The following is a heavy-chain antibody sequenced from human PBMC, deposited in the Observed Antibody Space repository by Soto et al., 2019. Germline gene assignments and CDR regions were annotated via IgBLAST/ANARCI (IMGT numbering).Heavy chain of an antibody. J-gene: IGHJ4*02. CDR3: ARDLAPYGPMGY. CDR1: GGTFSSYA. CDR2: IIPIFGTV. Sequence: QVQLVQSGAEVKKPGSSVKVSCKASGGTFSSYAISWVRQAPGQGLEWMGGIIPIFGTVNYAQKFQGRVTITADESTSTAYMELSSLRSEDTAVYCCARDLAPYGPMGYWGQGTLVTVSS. D-gene: IGHD3-10*01. V-gene: IGHV1-69*01.